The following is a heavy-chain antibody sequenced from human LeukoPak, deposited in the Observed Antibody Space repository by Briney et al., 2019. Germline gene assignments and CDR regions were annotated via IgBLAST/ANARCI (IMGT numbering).Heavy chain of an antibody. J-gene: IGHJ3*02. CDR3: ARDLAGSPLSTDI. Sequence: GRSLRLSCAASGFTFSSYGMHWVRQAPGKGLEWVAVISYDGSNKYYADSVKGRFTISRDNSKNTLYLQMNSLRAEDTAVYYCARDLAGSPLSTDIWGQGTMVTVSS. CDR1: GFTFSSYG. V-gene: IGHV3-30*03. CDR2: ISYDGSNK. D-gene: IGHD3-3*02.